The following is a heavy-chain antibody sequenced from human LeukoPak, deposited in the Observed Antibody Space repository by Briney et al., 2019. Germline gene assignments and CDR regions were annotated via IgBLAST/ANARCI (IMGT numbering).Heavy chain of an antibody. CDR3: ARHRIGSCSGGNCYMYYFDY. D-gene: IGHD2-15*01. Sequence: PSETLSLTCTVSGGSISSSSYYWGWIRQPPGKGLEWIGSIYYSGSTYYNPSLKSRVTISADTSNNQFSLKLNSGTAADTAVYYCARHRIGSCSGGNCYMYYFDYWGQGTLVTVSS. V-gene: IGHV4-39*01. CDR1: GGSISSSSYY. J-gene: IGHJ4*02. CDR2: IYYSGST.